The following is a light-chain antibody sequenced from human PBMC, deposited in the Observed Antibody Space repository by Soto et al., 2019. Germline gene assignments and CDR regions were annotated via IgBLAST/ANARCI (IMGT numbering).Light chain of an antibody. CDR3: QQSYSTPYT. CDR1: QSISSY. CDR2: AAS. J-gene: IGKJ2*01. V-gene: IGKV1-39*01. Sequence: DIQMTQSPSSLSASVGDRVTITCRASQSISSYPNWYQQKPGEAPKVLIYAASSLQSGVPSRFSGSGSGTDFTLTISSLQPEDFATYYCQQSYSTPYTFGQGTKREMK.